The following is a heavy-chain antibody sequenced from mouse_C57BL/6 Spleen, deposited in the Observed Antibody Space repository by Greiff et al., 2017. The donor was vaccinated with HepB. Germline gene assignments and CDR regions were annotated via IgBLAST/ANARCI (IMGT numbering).Heavy chain of an antibody. D-gene: IGHD1-1*01. J-gene: IGHJ1*03. Sequence: EVQLQQSGPELVKPGASVKIPCKASGYTFTDYNMDWVKQSHGKSLEWIGDINPNNGGTIYNQKFKGKATLTVDKSSSTAYMELRSLTSEDSAVYCCARALCECGSSNWCLDVWGKGTTVTVAA. CDR3: ARALCECGSSNWCLDV. CDR1: GYTFTDYN. CDR2: INPNNGGT. V-gene: IGHV1-18*01.